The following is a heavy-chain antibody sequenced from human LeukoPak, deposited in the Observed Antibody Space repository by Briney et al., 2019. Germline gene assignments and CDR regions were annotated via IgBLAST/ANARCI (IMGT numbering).Heavy chain of an antibody. J-gene: IGHJ4*02. CDR2: ISGSGGST. D-gene: IGHD3-16*01. CDR3: AKHDYVWGSYPSGTFDY. CDR1: GFTFSSYA. Sequence: QTGGSLRLSCAASGFTFSSYAMSWVRQAPGKGLEWVSAISGSGGSTYYADSVKGRFTISRDNSKNTLYLQMNSLRAEDTAVYYCAKHDYVWGSYPSGTFDYWGQGTLVTVSS. V-gene: IGHV3-23*01.